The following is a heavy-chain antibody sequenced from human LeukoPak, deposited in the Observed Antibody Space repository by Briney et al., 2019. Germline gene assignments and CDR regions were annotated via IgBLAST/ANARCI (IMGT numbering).Heavy chain of an antibody. CDR3: ARVHNYDFWSGYLGIDY. Sequence: PSETLSLTCAVYGGSFSGYYWSWIRQPPGKGLEWIGEINHRGSTNYNPSLKSRVTISVDASKNQFSLKLSSVTAADTAVYYCARVHNYDFWSGYLGIDYWGQGTLVTVSS. J-gene: IGHJ4*02. CDR2: INHRGST. D-gene: IGHD3-3*01. V-gene: IGHV4-34*01. CDR1: GGSFSGYY.